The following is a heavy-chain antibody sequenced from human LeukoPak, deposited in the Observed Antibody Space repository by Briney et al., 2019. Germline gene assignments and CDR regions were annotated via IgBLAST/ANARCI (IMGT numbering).Heavy chain of an antibody. Sequence: GGSLRLSCAASGFTFSSYAMTWVRQAPGKGLEWVSSISGSGDNTYYADSVKGRLTISRDRSKNTLYLQMDSLRAEDTAIYYCAKLRSAVVAAAANYWGQGTLVTVSS. CDR3: AKLRSAVVAAAANY. CDR2: ISGSGDNT. J-gene: IGHJ4*02. CDR1: GFTFSSYA. V-gene: IGHV3-23*01. D-gene: IGHD2-15*01.